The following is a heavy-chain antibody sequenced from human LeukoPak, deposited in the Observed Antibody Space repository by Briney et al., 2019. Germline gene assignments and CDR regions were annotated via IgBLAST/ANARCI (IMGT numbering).Heavy chain of an antibody. J-gene: IGHJ5*02. CDR1: GFTFSNYW. V-gene: IGHV3-7*01. CDR2: IRRDGSET. D-gene: IGHD1-1*01. Sequence: GGSLRLSCAASGFTFSNYWMTWVRRAPGKGLEWVANIRRDGSETHYVDSVMGRFTISRDNAKNSLYLQMNGLRAEDTAVYYCARGATDVTRWFDPWGQGTRVTVSS. CDR3: ARGATDVTRWFDP.